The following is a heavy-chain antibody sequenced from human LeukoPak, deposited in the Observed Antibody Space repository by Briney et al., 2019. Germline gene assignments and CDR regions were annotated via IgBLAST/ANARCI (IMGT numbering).Heavy chain of an antibody. CDR2: INPNSGGT. Sequence: ASVKVSCKASGYTFTGYYLHWVRQAPGHGLEWMGWINPNSGGTDYAQKLQGRVTMTRDTSISTAYMELSRLTSDDTAVYFCARDPIYGDSVAWFDPWGQGTLVTVSS. CDR1: GYTFTGYY. CDR3: ARDPIYGDSVAWFDP. J-gene: IGHJ5*02. V-gene: IGHV1-2*02. D-gene: IGHD4-17*01.